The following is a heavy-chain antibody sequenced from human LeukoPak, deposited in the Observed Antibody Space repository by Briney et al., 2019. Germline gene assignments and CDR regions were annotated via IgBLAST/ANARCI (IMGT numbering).Heavy chain of an antibody. CDR1: GFTFDDYA. Sequence: PGGSLRLSCAASGFTFDDYAMHWVRQAPGKGLERVSGISWNSGSIGYADSVKGRFTISRDNAKNSLYLQMNSLRAEDTALYYCAKDRAYSSSHFDYWGQGTLVTVSS. CDR2: ISWNSGSI. V-gene: IGHV3-9*01. J-gene: IGHJ4*02. CDR3: AKDRAYSSSHFDY. D-gene: IGHD6-13*01.